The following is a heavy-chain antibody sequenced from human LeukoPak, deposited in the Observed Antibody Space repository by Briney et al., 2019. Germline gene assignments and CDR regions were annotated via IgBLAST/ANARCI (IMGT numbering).Heavy chain of an antibody. J-gene: IGHJ4*02. CDR2: ISSSSSTI. D-gene: IGHD3-10*01. CDR1: GFTFSSYS. CDR3: ARNLYYSGRLV. Sequence: GGSLRLSCAASGFTFSSYSMNWVRQAPGKGLEWVSYISSSSSTIYYADSVKGRFTISRDNAKNSLYLQMNSLRAEDTAVYYCARNLYYSGRLVWGQGTLVTVSS. V-gene: IGHV3-48*04.